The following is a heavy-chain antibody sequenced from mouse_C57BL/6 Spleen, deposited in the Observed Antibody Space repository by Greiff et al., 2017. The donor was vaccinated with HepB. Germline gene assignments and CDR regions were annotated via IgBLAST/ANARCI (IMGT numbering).Heavy chain of an antibody. CDR2: IDPSDSYT. CDR3: ARGEWRYFDY. D-gene: IGHD1-3*01. V-gene: IGHV1-69*01. CDR1: GYTFTSYW. J-gene: IGHJ2*01. Sequence: QVQLQQSGAELVMPGASVKLSCKASGYTFTSYWMHWVKQRPGQGLEWIGEIDPSDSYTNYNQKFKGKSTLTVDKSSSTAYMQLSSLTSEDSAVYYCARGEWRYFDYWGQGTTLTVSS.